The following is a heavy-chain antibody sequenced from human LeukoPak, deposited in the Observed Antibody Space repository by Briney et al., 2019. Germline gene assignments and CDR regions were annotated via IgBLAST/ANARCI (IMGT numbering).Heavy chain of an antibody. J-gene: IGHJ4*02. V-gene: IGHV3-30*11. CDR1: GVTVNSVA. CDR3: ARASYYYDSSGYYDY. CDR2: ISYDGSNK. D-gene: IGHD3-22*01. Sequence: VMLSWSACGVTVNSVAMGCLRQAQGKGLEWVAVISYDGSNKYYAYSVKGRFTISRDNTKNTLYLQMNSLRAEDTAVYYCARASYYYDSSGYYDYWGQGTLVTVSS.